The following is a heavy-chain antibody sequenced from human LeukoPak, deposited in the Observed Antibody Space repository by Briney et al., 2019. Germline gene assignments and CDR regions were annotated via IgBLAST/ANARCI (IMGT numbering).Heavy chain of an antibody. J-gene: IGHJ3*02. CDR3: ARHLVVRHQLPPFDAFDI. CDR1: GGPISTYY. V-gene: IGHV4-59*08. Sequence: PSETLSLTCTVSGGPISTYYWTWIRQPPGKGLEWIGYIYYSGSTNYNPSLKSRITISVDMSRNRFSLKLNSVTAADTAVYYCARHLVVRHQLPPFDAFDIWGQGTVVTVS. CDR2: IYYSGST. D-gene: IGHD2-2*01.